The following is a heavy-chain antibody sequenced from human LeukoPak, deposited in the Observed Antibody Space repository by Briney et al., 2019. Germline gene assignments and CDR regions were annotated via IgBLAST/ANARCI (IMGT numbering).Heavy chain of an antibody. CDR3: ARATVVNGAFDY. CDR1: GGSISSGGYS. CDR2: IYHSGST. V-gene: IGHV4-30-2*01. Sequence: PSETLSLTCAVSGGSISSGGYSWSWIRQPPGKGLEWIGYIYHSGSTYYNPSLKSRVTISVDRSKNQFSLKLSSVTAADTAVYYCARATVVNGAFDYWGQGTLVTVSS. D-gene: IGHD4-23*01. J-gene: IGHJ4*02.